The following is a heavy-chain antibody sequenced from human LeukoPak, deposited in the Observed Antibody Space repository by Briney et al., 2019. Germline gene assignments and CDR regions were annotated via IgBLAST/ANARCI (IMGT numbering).Heavy chain of an antibody. CDR3: AKEYTGTSSPFPSYFDN. V-gene: IGHV3-48*01. CDR2: ISSTRPTI. Sequence: GGSLRLSCAASGFSFSSYNMNWVRQAPGKGLEWISYISSTRPTIYYADSVKGRFAISRDNSKNTLYLQMNSLRAEDTAIYYCAKEYTGTSSPFPSYFDNWGQGTLVTVSS. D-gene: IGHD1-26*01. CDR1: GFSFSSYN. J-gene: IGHJ4*02.